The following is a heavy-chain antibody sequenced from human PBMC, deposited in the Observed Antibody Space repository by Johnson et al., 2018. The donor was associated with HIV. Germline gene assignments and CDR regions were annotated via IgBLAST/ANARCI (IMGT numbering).Heavy chain of an antibody. Sequence: VQLVESGGGVVRPGGSLRLSCAASGFTFDDYGMSWVRQAPGKGLEWGSGVNWNGGSTGYADSVKGRFTISRDNAKNSLYLQMNSLRAEDTALYYCARFLAGTAMVGDAFDIWGQGTMVTVSS. J-gene: IGHJ3*02. D-gene: IGHD6-19*01. CDR1: GFTFDDYG. CDR2: VNWNGGST. V-gene: IGHV3-20*04. CDR3: ARFLAGTAMVGDAFDI.